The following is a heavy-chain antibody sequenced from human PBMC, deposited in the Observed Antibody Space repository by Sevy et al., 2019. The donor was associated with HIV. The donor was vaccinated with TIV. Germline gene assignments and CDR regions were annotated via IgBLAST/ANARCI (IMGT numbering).Heavy chain of an antibody. CDR1: GGSISSGDYY. J-gene: IGHJ3*02. CDR3: ARVEMATMHAFDI. CDR2: IYYSGST. D-gene: IGHD5-12*01. Sequence: SETLSLTCTVSGGSISSGDYYWSWIRQPPGKGLEWIGYIYYSGSTYYNPSLKSRVTISVDTSKNQFPLKLSSVTAADTAVYYCARVEMATMHAFDIWGQGTMVTVSS. V-gene: IGHV4-30-4*02.